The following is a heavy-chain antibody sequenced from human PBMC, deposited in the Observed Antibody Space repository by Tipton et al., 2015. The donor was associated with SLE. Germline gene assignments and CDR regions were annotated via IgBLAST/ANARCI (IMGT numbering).Heavy chain of an antibody. CDR1: GYTFSRYG. J-gene: IGHJ4*02. CDR2: ISGYSGNT. D-gene: IGHD2-21*02. V-gene: IGHV1-18*01. Sequence: QLVQSGGEVKRPWASVMISCKTSGYTFSRYGISWMRQAPGQGLEWMGWISGYSGNTNYAQKLQGRVTMTMETSTTTAYMELRSLRYDDTAVYYWASGITERRSEMVTSAGHWGQRPLVIVSS. CDR3: ASGITERRSEMVTSAGH.